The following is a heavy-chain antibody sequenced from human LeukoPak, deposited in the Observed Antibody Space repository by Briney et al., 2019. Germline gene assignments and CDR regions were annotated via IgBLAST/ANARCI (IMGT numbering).Heavy chain of an antibody. CDR1: GGSFSGYY. V-gene: IGHV4-34*01. CDR3: ARDPYCGGDCYSYYFDY. CDR2: INHSGST. D-gene: IGHD2-21*02. Sequence: SETLSLTCAVYGGSFSGYYWSWIRQPPGKGLEWIGEINHSGSTNYNPSLKSRVTISVDTSKNQFSLKLSSVTAADTAVYYCARDPYCGGDCYSYYFDYWGQGTQVTVSS. J-gene: IGHJ4*02.